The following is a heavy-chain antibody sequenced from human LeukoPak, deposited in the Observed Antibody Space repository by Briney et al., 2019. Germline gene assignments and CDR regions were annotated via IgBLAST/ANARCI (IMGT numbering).Heavy chain of an antibody. V-gene: IGHV1-46*01. J-gene: IGHJ4*02. Sequence: ASVKVSCKASGYTFTGYYMHWVRQAPGQGLEWMGIINPSGGSTSYAQKFQGRVTMTRDMSTSTVYMELSSLRSEDTAVYYCARVGRGKIDYWGQGTLVTVSS. CDR2: INPSGGST. CDR3: ARVGRGKIDY. D-gene: IGHD5-24*01. CDR1: GYTFTGYY.